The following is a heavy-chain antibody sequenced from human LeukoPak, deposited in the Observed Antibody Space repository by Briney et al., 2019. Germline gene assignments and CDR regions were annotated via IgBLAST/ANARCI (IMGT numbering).Heavy chain of an antibody. CDR3: ARGRSAGSPYYYYGSGSYSGYFDY. J-gene: IGHJ4*02. Sequence: PSETLSLTCAVYGGSFSGYYWSWIRQPPGKGLEWIGEINHSGSTNYNPSLKSRVTISVDTSKNQFSLKLSSVTAADTAVYYCARGRSAGSPYYYYGSGSYSGYFDYWGQGTLVTVSS. CDR1: GGSFSGYY. CDR2: INHSGST. V-gene: IGHV4-34*01. D-gene: IGHD3-10*01.